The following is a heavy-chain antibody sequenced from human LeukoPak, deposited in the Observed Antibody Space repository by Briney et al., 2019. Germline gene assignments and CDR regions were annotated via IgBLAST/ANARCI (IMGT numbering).Heavy chain of an antibody. CDR1: GFSFSSSW. V-gene: IGHV3-74*01. Sequence: GGSLRLSCAASGFSFSSSWMHWVRQTPGKGLVWVARISTDGSSTSYADSVKGRFTISRDNAKNSLYLQMNSLRAEDTAVYYCAELGITMIGGVWGKGTTVTISS. J-gene: IGHJ6*04. CDR2: ISTDGSST. D-gene: IGHD3-10*02. CDR3: AELGITMIGGV.